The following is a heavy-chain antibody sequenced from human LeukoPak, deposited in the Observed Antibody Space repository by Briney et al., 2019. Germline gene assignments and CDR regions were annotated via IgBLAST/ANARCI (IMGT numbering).Heavy chain of an antibody. CDR2: ITSDGSSA. CDR3: ARGARYSGSYYDY. D-gene: IGHD1-26*01. CDR1: GFIFNNYD. J-gene: IGHJ4*02. Sequence: PGGSLRLSCAASGFIFNNYDMHWVRQAPGKGLEWVALITSDGSSAYYADSVKGRFTISRDNAKNSLYLQMNSLRAEDTAVYYCARGARYSGSYYDYWGQGTLVTVSS. V-gene: IGHV3-30*03.